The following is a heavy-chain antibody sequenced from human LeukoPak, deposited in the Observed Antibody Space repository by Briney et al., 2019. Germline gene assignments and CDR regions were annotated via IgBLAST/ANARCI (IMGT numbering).Heavy chain of an antibody. V-gene: IGHV4-59*08. Sequence: SETLSLTCTVSGGSISSYYWSWIRQPPGKGLEWIGYIYYSGSTNYNPSLKSRVTISVDTSKNQFSLKLSSVTAADTAVYYCARSYSSGWYRVVWFDPWGQGTLVTVSS. J-gene: IGHJ5*02. D-gene: IGHD6-19*01. CDR3: ARSYSSGWYRVVWFDP. CDR1: GGSISSYY. CDR2: IYYSGST.